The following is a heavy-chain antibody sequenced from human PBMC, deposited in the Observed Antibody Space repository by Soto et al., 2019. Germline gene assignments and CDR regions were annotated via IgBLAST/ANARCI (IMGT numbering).Heavy chain of an antibody. CDR3: ARDLRWWGRSLVPAAMLPYNWFDP. D-gene: IGHD2-2*01. J-gene: IGHJ5*02. CDR2: IYYSGST. CDR1: GGSISSGGYY. Sequence: QVQLQESGPGLVKPSQTLSLTCTVSGGSISSGGYYWSWIRQHPGKGLEWIGYIYYSGSTYYNPSLKSRVTISVDTSKNQFSLKLSSVTAADTAVYYCARDLRWWGRSLVPAAMLPYNWFDPWGQGTLVTVSS. V-gene: IGHV4-31*03.